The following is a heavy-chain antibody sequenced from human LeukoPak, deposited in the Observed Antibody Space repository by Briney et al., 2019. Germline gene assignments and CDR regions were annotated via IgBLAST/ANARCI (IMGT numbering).Heavy chain of an antibody. CDR2: ISSSSSTI. Sequence: HAGGSLRLSCATSGFTFSNAWMNWVRQAPGKGLEWVSYISSSSSTIYYADSVKGRFTISRDNAKNSLYLQMNSLRAEDTAVYYCARGIRSRGNSGTDYWGQGTLVTVSS. J-gene: IGHJ4*02. V-gene: IGHV3-48*01. D-gene: IGHD4-23*01. CDR3: ARGIRSRGNSGTDY. CDR1: GFTFSNAW.